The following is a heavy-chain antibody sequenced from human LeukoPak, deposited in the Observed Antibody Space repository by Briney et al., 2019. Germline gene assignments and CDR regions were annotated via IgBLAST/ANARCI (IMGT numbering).Heavy chain of an antibody. J-gene: IGHJ4*03. D-gene: IGHD2-21*02. V-gene: IGHV4-34*01. Sequence: SETLSLNCALYGGSFAAYYWSWIRQSPGKGLQWIAEVNHRGDTNYNPSVKGRVTISVDTSKNQFSLKVTSLTAADTAVYYCARGPTISDTGYFDYWGQGTLVTVSS. CDR1: GGSFAAYY. CDR3: ARGPTISDTGYFDY. CDR2: VNHRGDT.